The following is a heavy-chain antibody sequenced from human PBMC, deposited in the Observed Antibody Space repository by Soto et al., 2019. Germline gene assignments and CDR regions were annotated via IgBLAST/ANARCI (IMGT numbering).Heavy chain of an antibody. J-gene: IGHJ6*02. D-gene: IGHD6-6*01. V-gene: IGHV4-59*01. CDR1: GGSISSYY. CDR3: ARDTGYSSSSNGMDA. Sequence: PSETLSLTCTVSGGSISSYYWSWIRQPPGKGLEWIGYIYYSGSTNYNPSLKSRVTISVDTSKNQFSLKLSSVTAADTAVYYCARDTGYSSSSNGMDAWGQGTTVT. CDR2: IYYSGST.